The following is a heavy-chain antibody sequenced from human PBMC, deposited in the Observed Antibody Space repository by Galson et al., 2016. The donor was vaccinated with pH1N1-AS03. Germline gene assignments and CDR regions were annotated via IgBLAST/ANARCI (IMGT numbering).Heavy chain of an antibody. CDR3: ARDRPNYNVYLDH. Sequence: LRLSCAASGFTFRDYGFHWVRQAPGKGLEWVTVIWYDGSNKNYVDSVKGRFIVSRDNSNDTLYLQMNSLRAEDTAVYYCARDRPNYNVYLDHWGQGILVTVSS. CDR2: IWYDGSNK. D-gene: IGHD5-24*01. V-gene: IGHV3-33*01. J-gene: IGHJ4*02. CDR1: GFTFRDYG.